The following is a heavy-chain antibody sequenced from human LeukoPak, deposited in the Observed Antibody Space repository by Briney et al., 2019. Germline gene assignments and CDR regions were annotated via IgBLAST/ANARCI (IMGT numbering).Heavy chain of an antibody. V-gene: IGHV4-61*10. J-gene: IGHJ3*02. CDR2: INHSGST. Sequence: SETLSLTCTVSGDSISSGDYYWSWIRQPAGKGLEWIGEINHSGSTNYNPSLKSRVTISVDTSKNQFSLKLSSVTAADTAVYYCARPYVRWGYYDTSRYAFDIWGQGTMVTVSS. CDR1: GDSISSGDYY. D-gene: IGHD3-22*01. CDR3: ARPYVRWGYYDTSRYAFDI.